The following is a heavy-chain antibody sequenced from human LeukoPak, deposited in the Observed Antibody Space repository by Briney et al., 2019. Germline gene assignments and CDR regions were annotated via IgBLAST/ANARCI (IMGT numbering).Heavy chain of an antibody. Sequence: PGGSLRLSCAASGFTFSSYSMNWVRQAPGKGLEWVSHITASGTAMFYADSVKGRFTISRDNAKNSLYLQMNSLRDEDTAVYYCARRLTQYDCFDPWGQGILVTVSS. CDR1: GFTFSSYS. CDR3: ARRLTQYDCFDP. D-gene: IGHD2-2*01. J-gene: IGHJ5*02. V-gene: IGHV3-48*02. CDR2: ITASGTAM.